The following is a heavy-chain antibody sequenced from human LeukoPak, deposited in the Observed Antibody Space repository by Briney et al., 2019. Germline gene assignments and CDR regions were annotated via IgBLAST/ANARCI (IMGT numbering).Heavy chain of an antibody. Sequence: PSETLSLTCTVSGGSISSYYWSWIRQPPGKGLEWIGYIYYSGSTNYNPSLKSRVTISVDTSKNQFSLKLSSVTAADTAVYYCARMTTVPTGGGNYFDYWGQGTLVTVSS. D-gene: IGHD4-17*01. J-gene: IGHJ4*02. CDR2: IYYSGST. CDR3: ARMTTVPTGGGNYFDY. V-gene: IGHV4-59*08. CDR1: GGSISSYY.